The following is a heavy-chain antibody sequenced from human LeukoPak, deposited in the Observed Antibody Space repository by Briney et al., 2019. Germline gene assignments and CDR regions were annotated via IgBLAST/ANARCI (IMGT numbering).Heavy chain of an antibody. CDR2: ISYDGRNK. D-gene: IGHD2-15*01. Sequence: SGRSLRLSCAASEXTFNNHDXHWVXXAPGXGLEWVAAISYDGRNKYYADSVKGRFTISRDNSKNTLNLQMNSLRTEDTAVFYCAKPRDIDSWAFDVWGQGTMVTVSS. J-gene: IGHJ3*01. V-gene: IGHV3-30*18. CDR1: EXTFNNHD. CDR3: AKPRDIDSWAFDV.